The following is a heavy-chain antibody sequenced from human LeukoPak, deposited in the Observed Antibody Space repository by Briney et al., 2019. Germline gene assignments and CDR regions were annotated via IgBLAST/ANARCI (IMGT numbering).Heavy chain of an antibody. Sequence: MSSETLSLTCTVSGGSISSYYWSWIRQPPGKGLEWIGYIYYSGSTNYNPSLKSRVTISVDTSKNQFSLKLSSVTAADTAVYYCARVAWELLLPYFDYWGQGTLVTVSS. D-gene: IGHD1-26*01. CDR2: IYYSGST. V-gene: IGHV4-59*08. J-gene: IGHJ4*02. CDR3: ARVAWELLLPYFDY. CDR1: GGSISSYY.